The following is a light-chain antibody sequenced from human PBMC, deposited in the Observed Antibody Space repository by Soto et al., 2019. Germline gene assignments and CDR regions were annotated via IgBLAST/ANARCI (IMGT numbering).Light chain of an antibody. V-gene: IGLV1-51*01. CDR3: GTWDSRLSAV. CDR2: DNN. Sequence: QSVLTQPPSVSAAPGQKVTISCSGGISNIGNNYVAWYQQFPGTAPRRIIYDNNKRASGIPDRFSGSKSGTSATLVITGLQTGDEADYYCGTWDSRLSAVFRTGTKRIVL. J-gene: IGLJ1*01. CDR1: ISNIGNNY.